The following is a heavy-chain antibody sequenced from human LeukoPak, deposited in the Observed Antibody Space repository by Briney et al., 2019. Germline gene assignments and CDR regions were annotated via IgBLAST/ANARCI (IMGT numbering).Heavy chain of an antibody. Sequence: SETLSLTCTVSGGSISSYYWSWIQQPPGKGLEWIGYIYYSGSTNYNPSLKSRVTISVDTSKNQFSLKLSSVTAADTAVYYCARGWGSTTFDYWGQGTLVTVSS. D-gene: IGHD3-16*01. J-gene: IGHJ4*02. V-gene: IGHV4-59*08. CDR3: ARGWGSTTFDY. CDR1: GGSISSYY. CDR2: IYYSGST.